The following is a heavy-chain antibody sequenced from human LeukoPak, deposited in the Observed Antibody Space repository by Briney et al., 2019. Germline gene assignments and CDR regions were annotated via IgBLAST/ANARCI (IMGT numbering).Heavy chain of an antibody. CDR3: AKGKVVVAATQFDY. V-gene: IGHV3-9*01. J-gene: IGHJ4*02. CDR2: ISWNSGSI. Sequence: SLRLSCATSGFTFDDYAMHWVRQAPGKGLEWVSGISWNSGSIGYADSVKGRFTISRDNAKNSLYLQMNSLRAEDTALYYCAKGKVVVAATQFDYWGQGTLVTVSS. D-gene: IGHD2-15*01. CDR1: GFTFDDYA.